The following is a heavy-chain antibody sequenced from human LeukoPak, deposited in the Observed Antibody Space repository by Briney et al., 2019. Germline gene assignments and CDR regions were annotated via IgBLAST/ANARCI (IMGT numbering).Heavy chain of an antibody. V-gene: IGHV4-59*11. Sequence: SETLSLTCTVSGGSISSHYWSWIRQPPGKGLKWIGYIYYSGSTNYNPSLKSRVTISVDTSKNQFSLKLSSVTAADTAVYYCARGAMVRGVRDYYYYYYMDVWGKGTTVTVSS. CDR2: IYYSGST. J-gene: IGHJ6*03. CDR1: GGSISSHY. D-gene: IGHD3-10*01. CDR3: ARGAMVRGVRDYYYYYYMDV.